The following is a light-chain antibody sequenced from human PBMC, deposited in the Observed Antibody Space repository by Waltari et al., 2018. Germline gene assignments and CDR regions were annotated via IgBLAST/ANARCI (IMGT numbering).Light chain of an antibody. CDR1: RSIIGRNG. CDR3: ATWEDSLRGHWV. CDR2: GEN. V-gene: IGLV1-44*01. Sequence: QSVLTQPPPSSGTPGPRVTISCSGSRSIIGRNGAIWYQQLPGTALRLLIYGENQRPSGVTHLFSGSNTGTSASLSISRLQSEDKADYYCATWEDSLRGHWVFGGGTKLTVL. J-gene: IGLJ3*02.